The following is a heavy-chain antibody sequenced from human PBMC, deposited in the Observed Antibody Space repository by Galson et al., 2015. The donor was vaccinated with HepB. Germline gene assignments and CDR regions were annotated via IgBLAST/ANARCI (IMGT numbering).Heavy chain of an antibody. V-gene: IGHV3-23*01. CDR3: AKVFPEKTDGWYRQALYYFDS. CDR1: GFTFSYYA. D-gene: IGHD6-19*01. J-gene: IGHJ4*02. Sequence: SLRLSCAASGFTFSYYAMSWVRQAPGKGLEWVSALTTSGDNTYSADSMKGRFTISRDNSQNTLFLQMNSLRADDTAVYFCAKVFPEKTDGWYRQALYYFDSWGQGTRVTVSS. CDR2: LTTSGDNT.